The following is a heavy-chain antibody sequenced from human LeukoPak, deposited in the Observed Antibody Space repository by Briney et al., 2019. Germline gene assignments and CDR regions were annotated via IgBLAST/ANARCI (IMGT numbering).Heavy chain of an antibody. D-gene: IGHD1-1*01. CDR3: VKDQANWKRLFDY. CDR1: GFTFSNYA. J-gene: IGHJ4*02. Sequence: PGGSLRLSCAASGFTFSNYARSWVRQAPGKGLEWFSAISGSSSTTSYADSVKGRFTISRDNSKTTLYLQMNSLRPEDTAMYYCVKDQANWKRLFDYWGQGTLVTVPS. V-gene: IGHV3-23*01. CDR2: ISGSSSTT.